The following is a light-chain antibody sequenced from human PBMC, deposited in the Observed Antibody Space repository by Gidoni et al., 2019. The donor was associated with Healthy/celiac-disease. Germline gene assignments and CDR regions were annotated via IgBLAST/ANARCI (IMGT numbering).Light chain of an antibody. CDR2: GSS. CDR3: QQYNNWYT. J-gene: IGKJ2*01. Sequence: EIVMTQSPATLSVSPGERATLSCRASQSVSSNLAWYPQKPGQAPRLLIYGSSTMATGIPARFSGSVSGTEFTLTISSLQSEDFAVYYCQQYNNWYTFGQGTKLEIK. CDR1: QSVSSN. V-gene: IGKV3-15*01.